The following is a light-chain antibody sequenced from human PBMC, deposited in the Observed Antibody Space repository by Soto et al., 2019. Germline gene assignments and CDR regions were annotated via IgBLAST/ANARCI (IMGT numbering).Light chain of an antibody. J-gene: IGLJ2*01. CDR1: SGSIASNY. CDR2: EDN. V-gene: IGLV6-57*04. Sequence: NFMLTQPHSVSESPGKTATISCTRSSGSIASNYVQWYQQRPGSAPTTVIYEDNQRPSGVPDRFSGSIDSSSNSASLTISGLKTEDEADYYCQSYDSSNPHVVFGGGTKLTVL. CDR3: QSYDSSNPHVV.